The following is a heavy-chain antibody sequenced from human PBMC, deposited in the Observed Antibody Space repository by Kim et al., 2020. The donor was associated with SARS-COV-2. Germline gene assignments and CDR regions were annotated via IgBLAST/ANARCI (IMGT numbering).Heavy chain of an antibody. CDR1: GGSISRSNSH. CDR3: ARLEMTGIGWRGGVDP. J-gene: IGHJ5*02. Sequence: SQTLSLTCTVSGGSISRSNSHWGWIRQPPGKGLEWIGSVYYSGSTFYNPSLKSRVTISVDTSENQLSLKLSSVTAAATAVYYCARLEMTGIGWRGGVDPW. D-gene: IGHD1-1*01. V-gene: IGHV4-39*01. CDR2: VYYSGST.